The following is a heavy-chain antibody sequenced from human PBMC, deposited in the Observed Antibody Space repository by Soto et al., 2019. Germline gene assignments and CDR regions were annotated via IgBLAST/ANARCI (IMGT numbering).Heavy chain of an antibody. V-gene: IGHV1-2*04. D-gene: IGHD2-2*01. J-gene: IGHJ3*02. Sequence: QVQLVQSGAEVKKPGASVKVSCKASGYTFTGYYMHWVRQAPGQGLEWMGWINPNSGGTNYAQKFQGWVTMTRDTSISTAYMELSRLRSDDTAVYYCARSYSPAATPPDAFDIWGQGTMVTVSS. CDR1: GYTFTGYY. CDR2: INPNSGGT. CDR3: ARSYSPAATPPDAFDI.